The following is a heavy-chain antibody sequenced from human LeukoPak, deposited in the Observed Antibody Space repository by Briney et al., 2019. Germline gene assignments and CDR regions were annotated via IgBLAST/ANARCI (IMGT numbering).Heavy chain of an antibody. Sequence: GGSLRLSCAASGFTFSGYSMSWVRQAPGKGLEWVSSISTSSSYIYYTDSVKGRFTISRDKAKKTLYLQMNSLRAEDTAVYYCARDEGGKWELLGREGNWGQGTQVTVSS. CDR2: ISTSSSYI. V-gene: IGHV3-21*01. CDR3: ARDEGGKWELLGREGN. J-gene: IGHJ4*02. CDR1: GFTFSGYS. D-gene: IGHD1-26*01.